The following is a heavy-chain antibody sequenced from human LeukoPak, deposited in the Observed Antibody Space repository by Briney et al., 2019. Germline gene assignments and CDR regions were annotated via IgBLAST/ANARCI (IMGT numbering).Heavy chain of an antibody. V-gene: IGHV4-4*07. Sequence: KPSETLSLTCTVSGGSISSYYWSWIRQPAGKGLEWIGRIYTSGSTNYNPSLKSRVTMSVDTSKNQFPLKLSSVTAADTAVYYCASLGSSAHGGDAFDIWGQRTMVTVSS. CDR2: IYTSGST. CDR1: GGSISSYY. D-gene: IGHD2-2*01. CDR3: ASLGSSAHGGDAFDI. J-gene: IGHJ3*02.